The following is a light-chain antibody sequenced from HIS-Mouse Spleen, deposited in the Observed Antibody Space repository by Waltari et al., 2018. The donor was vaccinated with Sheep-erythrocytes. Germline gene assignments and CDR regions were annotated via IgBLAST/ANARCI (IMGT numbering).Light chain of an antibody. CDR3: QQRSNWYT. Sequence: EIVLTQSPATLSLSTRDSATYSCRASQSVSSYLAWYQQKPGQAPRLLIYDASNRATGIPARFSGSGSGTDFTLTISSLDPEDFAVYYCQQRSNWYTFGQGTKLEIK. CDR1: QSVSSY. CDR2: DAS. J-gene: IGKJ2*01. V-gene: IGKV3-11*01.